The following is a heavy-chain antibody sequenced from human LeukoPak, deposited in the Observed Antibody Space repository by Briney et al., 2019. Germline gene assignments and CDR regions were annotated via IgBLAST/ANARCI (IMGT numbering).Heavy chain of an antibody. CDR3: ARDDSSGYYSQYFQH. CDR2: IYSGGST. J-gene: IGHJ1*01. V-gene: IGHV3-66*01. CDR1: GFTVSSNY. Sequence: GGSLRLSCAASGFTVSSNYMSWVRQAPGKGLEWVSVIYSGGSTYYADSVKGRFTISRDNSKNTLYLQMNSLRAEDTAVYYCARDDSSGYYSQYFQHWGQGTLVTVSS. D-gene: IGHD3-22*01.